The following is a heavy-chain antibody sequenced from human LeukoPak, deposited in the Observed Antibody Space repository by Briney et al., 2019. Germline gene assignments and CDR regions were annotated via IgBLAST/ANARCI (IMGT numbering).Heavy chain of an antibody. J-gene: IGHJ4*02. CDR1: GGSISSGGYS. CDR2: IYHSGST. V-gene: IGHV4-30-2*01. CDR3: ARVSLVAGPFYIDY. Sequence: SQTLSLTCAVSGGSISSGGYSWSWIRQPPGKGLEWIGYIYHSGSTYYNPSLKSRVTISVDRSKNQFPLKLSSVTAADTAVYYCARVSLVAGPFYIDYWGQGTLVTVSS. D-gene: IGHD6-19*01.